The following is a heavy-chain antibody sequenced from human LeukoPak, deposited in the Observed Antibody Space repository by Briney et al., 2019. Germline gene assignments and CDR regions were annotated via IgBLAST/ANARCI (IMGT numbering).Heavy chain of an antibody. CDR3: TTDRGAKLYYYDSSGYIHDY. CDR1: GFTFSNAW. D-gene: IGHD3-22*01. J-gene: IGHJ4*02. V-gene: IGHV3-15*01. Sequence: GGSLRLSCAASGFTFSNAWMSWVRQAPGKGLEWVGRIKSKTDGGTTDYAAPVKGRFTISRDDSKNTLYLEMNSLKTEDTAVYYCTTDRGAKLYYYDSSGYIHDYWGQGTLVTVSS. CDR2: IKSKTDGGTT.